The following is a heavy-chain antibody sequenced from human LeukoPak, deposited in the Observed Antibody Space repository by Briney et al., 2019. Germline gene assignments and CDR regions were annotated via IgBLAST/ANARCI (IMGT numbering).Heavy chain of an antibody. CDR1: GFTFSDAR. CDR3: TPSSAEEWLFDC. D-gene: IGHD6-19*01. CDR2: IKSKTDGGTT. Sequence: PGGSLRLSCAASGFTFSDARMSWVRQAPGKGLEWVGRIKSKTDGGTTDYAAPVKGRFTISRDDSKNTLYLQMNSLQTEDTAVYYCTPSSAEEWLFDCWGQGTLVTVSS. V-gene: IGHV3-15*01. J-gene: IGHJ4*02.